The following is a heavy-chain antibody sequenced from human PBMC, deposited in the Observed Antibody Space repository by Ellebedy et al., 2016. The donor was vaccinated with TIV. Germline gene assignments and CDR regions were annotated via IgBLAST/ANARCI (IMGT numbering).Heavy chain of an antibody. D-gene: IGHD4-17*01. V-gene: IGHV3-7*03. CDR3: ARAIYGASYL. Sequence: GGSLRLSCAASGFNVSSDFMSWVRQAPGKGLEWVANVKRDGSEKHYVDSVRGRLTISRDNAKNSLYLQMNSLRAEDTAVYYCARAIYGASYLWGRGTLVTVSS. J-gene: IGHJ2*01. CDR2: VKRDGSEK. CDR1: GFNVSSDF.